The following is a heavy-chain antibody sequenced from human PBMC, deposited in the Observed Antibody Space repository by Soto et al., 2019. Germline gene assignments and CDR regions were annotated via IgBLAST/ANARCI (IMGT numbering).Heavy chain of an antibody. Sequence: GGSLRLSCAASGFTFSSYGMHWVRQAPGKGLEWVAVISYDGSNKYYADSVKGRFTISRDNSKNTLYLQMNSLRAEDTAVYYCATTDGDYAIKWGQGTLVTVSS. CDR3: ATTDGDYAIK. CDR2: ISYDGSNK. J-gene: IGHJ4*02. D-gene: IGHD4-17*01. CDR1: GFTFSSYG. V-gene: IGHV3-30*03.